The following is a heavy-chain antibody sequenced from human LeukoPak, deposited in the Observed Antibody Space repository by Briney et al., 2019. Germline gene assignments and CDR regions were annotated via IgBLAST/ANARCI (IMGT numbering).Heavy chain of an antibody. CDR3: AKGGEWLLWFGESDHDY. D-gene: IGHD3-10*01. Sequence: GGSLRLSCAASGFTFSSYGMHWVRQAPGKGLEWVAFIRYDGSNKYYADSVKGRFTISRDNSKNTLYLQMNSLRAEDTAVYYCAKGGEWLLWFGESDHDYWGQGTLVTVSS. CDR2: IRYDGSNK. J-gene: IGHJ4*02. CDR1: GFTFSSYG. V-gene: IGHV3-30*02.